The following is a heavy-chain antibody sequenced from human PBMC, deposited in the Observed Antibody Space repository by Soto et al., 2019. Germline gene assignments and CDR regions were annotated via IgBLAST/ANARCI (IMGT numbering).Heavy chain of an antibody. CDR1: GDTFTNYY. CDR2: INPSGGTT. D-gene: IGHD3-16*01. CDR3: ASQHVVWGVIITAYSICSMDD. V-gene: IGHV1-46*01. J-gene: IGHJ6*02. Sequence: ASVKVSCKASGDTFTNYYIHWVRQAPGQGLEWMGIINPSGGTTSYAQKFQGRVTMTRDTSTSTAYMDLSSLRSEDTAVYYWASQHVVWGVIITAYSICSMDDWGQGTTVTVSS.